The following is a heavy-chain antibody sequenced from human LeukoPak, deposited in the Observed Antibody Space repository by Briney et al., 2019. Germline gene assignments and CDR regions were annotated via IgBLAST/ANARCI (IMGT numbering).Heavy chain of an antibody. CDR3: ARHVVGVYVRLYYFDY. J-gene: IGHJ4*02. D-gene: IGHD2-2*01. Sequence: SETLSLTCTVSGGSISSSSYYWGWIRQPPGKGLEWIGSIYYSGSTYYNPPLKSRVTISVDTSKNQFSLKLSSVTAADTAVYYCARHVVGVYVRLYYFDYWGQGTLVTVSS. V-gene: IGHV4-39*01. CDR1: GGSISSSSYY. CDR2: IYYSGST.